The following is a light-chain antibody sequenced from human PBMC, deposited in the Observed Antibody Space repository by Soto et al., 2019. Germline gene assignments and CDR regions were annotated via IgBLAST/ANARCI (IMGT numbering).Light chain of an antibody. CDR2: EVY. J-gene: IGLJ1*01. V-gene: IGLV2-23*02. CDR3: CSYAGSSAYV. Sequence: QSALTQPASVSGSPVQSITISCTATSSDVGRYHFVSWYQQYPGKAPKVMIYEVYKRPSGVSHRFSGSKSGSTDSLAIFGLQVEDEADYYSCSYAGSSAYVFGTGTKLTVL. CDR1: SSDVGRYHF.